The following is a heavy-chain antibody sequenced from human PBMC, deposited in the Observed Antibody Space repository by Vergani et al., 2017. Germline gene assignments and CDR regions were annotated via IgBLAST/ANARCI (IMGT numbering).Heavy chain of an antibody. CDR3: TKGNGYDHDSAGHGYDPYTGFDL. V-gene: IGHV3-9*01. CDR2: ISWNSGAV. J-gene: IGHJ3*01. D-gene: IGHD5-12*01. CDR1: GITFWKFG. Sequence: EVDLVESGGGLAQPGGSLRLSCEASGITFWKFGMHWVRQGPGKGLEWVSGISWNSGAVDYADSVRGHFTISRDNAKNSLFLEMNSLRFEDTAVYFCTKGNGYDHDSAGHGYDPYTGFDLWGQGTLVTVSS.